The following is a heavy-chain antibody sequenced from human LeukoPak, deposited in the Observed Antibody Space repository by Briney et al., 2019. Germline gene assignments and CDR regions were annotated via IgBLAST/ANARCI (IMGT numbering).Heavy chain of an antibody. V-gene: IGHV4-39*01. CDR1: GGSISSGTYY. J-gene: IGHJ4*02. CDR2: IYYSGST. CDR3: AKYDSSGLDY. Sequence: SETLSLTCIVSGGSISSGTYYWGWIRQPPGKGLEWIGSIYYSGSTYYNPSLKSRVTISVDTSKNQFSLRLNSVTAADTAVYYCAKYDSSGLDYWGRGTLVTVSS. D-gene: IGHD3-22*01.